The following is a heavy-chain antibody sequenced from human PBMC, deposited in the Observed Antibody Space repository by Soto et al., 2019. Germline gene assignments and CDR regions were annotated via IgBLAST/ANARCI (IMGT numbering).Heavy chain of an antibody. CDR1: GFTFGQHP. CDR3: ARDQTWALDY. Sequence: GGSLRLSCAASGFTFGQHPMTWVRQAPGKGLEWVAYINHDGILISYVDSVKGRFTISRDNAKNSLYLQINSLRVDDTAVYYCARDQTWALDYWGQG. J-gene: IGHJ4*02. D-gene: IGHD3-16*01. V-gene: IGHV3-7*01. CDR2: INHDGILI.